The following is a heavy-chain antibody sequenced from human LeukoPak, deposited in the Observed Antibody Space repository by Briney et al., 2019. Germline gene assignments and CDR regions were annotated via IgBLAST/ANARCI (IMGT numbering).Heavy chain of an antibody. Sequence: GGSLRLSCAASGFTFSDYYMSWIRQAPGKGLEWVSYISSSGSNIYYADSVKGRFTISRDNAKNSLYLQMNSLRAEDTAVYYCARSIRRSSNDFWSGYNPDPNRFDPWGQGTLVTVSS. V-gene: IGHV3-11*01. D-gene: IGHD3-3*01. CDR2: ISSSGSNI. CDR1: GFTFSDYY. J-gene: IGHJ5*02. CDR3: ARSIRRSSNDFWSGYNPDPNRFDP.